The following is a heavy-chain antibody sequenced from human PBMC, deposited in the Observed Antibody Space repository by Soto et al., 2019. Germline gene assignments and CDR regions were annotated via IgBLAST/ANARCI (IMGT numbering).Heavy chain of an antibody. J-gene: IGHJ5*02. V-gene: IGHV1-8*01. CDR2: MNPDSGNT. Sequence: QVQLVQSGAEVKKPGASVKVSCKASGYTFTNYDIHWVRQAIGQGLEWMGWMNPDSGNTGQSKQFQGRVTMTRDTPITTAYMDMSTLRPEDRVGYCRARSRLRRTWFDPWGQGTRVTVSS. D-gene: IGHD3-3*01. CDR3: ARSRLRRTWFDP. CDR1: GYTFTNYD.